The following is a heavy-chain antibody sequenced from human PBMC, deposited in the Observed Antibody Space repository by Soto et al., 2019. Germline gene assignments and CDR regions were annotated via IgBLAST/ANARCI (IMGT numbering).Heavy chain of an antibody. CDR2: INPSGGST. CDR3: AREARVSGYCSGGSCRAYDAFDI. V-gene: IGHV1-46*03. D-gene: IGHD2-15*01. Sequence: ASVKVSFKASGYTFTSYYMHWVRQAPGQGLEWMGIINPSGGSTSYAQKFQGRVTMTRDTSTSTVYMELSSLRSEDTAVYYCAREARVSGYCSGGSCRAYDAFDIWGQGTMVTVSS. J-gene: IGHJ3*02. CDR1: GYTFTSYY.